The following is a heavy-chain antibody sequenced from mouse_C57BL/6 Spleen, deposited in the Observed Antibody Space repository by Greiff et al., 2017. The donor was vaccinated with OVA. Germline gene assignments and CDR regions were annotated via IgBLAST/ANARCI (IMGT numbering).Heavy chain of an antibody. J-gene: IGHJ2*01. Sequence: EVQLQQSGPELVKPGASVKISCKASGYTFTDYYMNWVKQSHGKSLEWIGDINPNNGGTSYNQKFKGKATLTVDKSSSTAYMELRSLTSEDSAVYYCARPYDYDDGYYFDYWGQGTTLTVSS. CDR1: GYTFTDYY. CDR3: ARPYDYDDGYYFDY. D-gene: IGHD2-4*01. V-gene: IGHV1-26*01. CDR2: INPNNGGT.